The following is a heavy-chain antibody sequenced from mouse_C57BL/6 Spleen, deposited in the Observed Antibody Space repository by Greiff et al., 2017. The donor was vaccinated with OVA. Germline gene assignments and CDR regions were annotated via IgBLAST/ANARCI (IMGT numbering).Heavy chain of an antibody. CDR2: IYPGDGDT. CDR1: GYAFSSYW. Sequence: QVQLQQSGAELVKPGASVKISCKASGYAFSSYWMNWVKQRPGKGLEWIGQIYPGDGDTNYNGKFKGKATLTADKSSSTAYMQLSSLTSEDSAVYFCARRDYYGSSYWYFDGWGTGTTVTVSS. CDR3: ARRDYYGSSYWYFDG. J-gene: IGHJ1*03. V-gene: IGHV1-80*01. D-gene: IGHD1-1*01.